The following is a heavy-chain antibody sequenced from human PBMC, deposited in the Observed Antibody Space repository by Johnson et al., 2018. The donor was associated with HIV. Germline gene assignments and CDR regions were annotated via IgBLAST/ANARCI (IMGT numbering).Heavy chain of an antibody. CDR2: ISWNSGSI. V-gene: IGHV3-9*01. J-gene: IGHJ3*02. CDR1: GFTFDDYA. Sequence: VLLVESGGGLVQPGRSLRLSCAASGFTFDDYAMHWVRQAPGKGLEWVSGISWNSGSIGYADSVKGRFTISRDNAKNSLYLQMNSLRAEYTAVYYCARPHFATGLQLLGGADDSWGQGTMVTVSS. D-gene: IGHD3-3*01. CDR3: ARPHFATGLQLLGGADDS.